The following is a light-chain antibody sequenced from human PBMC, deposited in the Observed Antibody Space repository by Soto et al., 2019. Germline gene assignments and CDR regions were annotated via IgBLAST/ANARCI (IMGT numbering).Light chain of an antibody. CDR3: HQRRNWPRT. J-gene: IGKJ2*01. CDR1: QSVNSY. V-gene: IGKV3-11*01. Sequence: EIVLTQSPATLSLSPGERATLSCRASQSVNSYLAWYQQKPGQVPRLLIYDASNRATGIPARFSGTGSGTDFPLTPNRLAPADFAIYYCHQRRNWPRTFGQGTKLEIK. CDR2: DAS.